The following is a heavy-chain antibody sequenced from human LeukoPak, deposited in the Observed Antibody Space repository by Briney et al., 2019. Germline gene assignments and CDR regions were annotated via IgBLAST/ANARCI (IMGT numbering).Heavy chain of an antibody. CDR3: ARHQQAQWPFDY. D-gene: IGHD6-19*01. J-gene: IGHJ4*02. CDR2: IYYSGST. CDR1: GGSISSYY. V-gene: IGHV4-59*08. Sequence: TSETLSLTCTVSGGSISSYYWSWIRQPPGKGLEWIGYIYYSGSTNYNPSLKSRVTISVDTSKNQFSLKLSSVTAADTAVYYCARHQQAQWPFDYWGQGTLVTVSS.